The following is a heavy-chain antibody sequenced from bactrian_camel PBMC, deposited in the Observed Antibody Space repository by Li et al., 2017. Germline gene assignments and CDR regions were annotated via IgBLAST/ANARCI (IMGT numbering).Heavy chain of an antibody. Sequence: DVQLVESGGGLVQPGGSLRLSCAASGFTFRDFAMSWVRQGPGKGLEWIASIDSGGMTDYADSVKGRFTLSQDNAKKTLYLQVDNLKPEDTAMYYCAADPWGDDCTVVHGIANWGQGTQVTVS. D-gene: IGHD6*01. CDR1: GFTFRDFA. V-gene: IGHV3S10*01. CDR2: IDSGGMT. CDR3: AADPWGDDCTVVHGIAN. J-gene: IGHJ4*01.